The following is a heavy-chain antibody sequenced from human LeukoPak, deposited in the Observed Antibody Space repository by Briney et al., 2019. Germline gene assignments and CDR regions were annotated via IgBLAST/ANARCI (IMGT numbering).Heavy chain of an antibody. V-gene: IGHV3-15*01. CDR2: IMSDPAGGTS. D-gene: IGHD3-3*01. CDR3: TTLAYDVHY. Sequence: GGSLRLSCGASGFIFRNAHMTWVRQAPGKSLEWVGRIMSDPAGGTSDYGAAVKGRFTISRDDSRNMLYLHLTNVRADDTAVYYCTTLAYDVHYWGRGTLVTVSS. CDR1: GFIFRNAH. J-gene: IGHJ4*02.